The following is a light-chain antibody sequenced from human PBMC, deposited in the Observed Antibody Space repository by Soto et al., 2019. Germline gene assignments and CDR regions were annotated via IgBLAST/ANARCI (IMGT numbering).Light chain of an antibody. V-gene: IGKV1-39*01. Sequence: DMEMTQSPSSLSASVGDRVTITCRASQSISNYLNWYQHKPGKVPKLLIYAASSLQSGVPTRFSGSGSGTDCTLTINSLHPEDFATYYCQQSYGTPLTFGGGTKIEIK. J-gene: IGKJ4*01. CDR3: QQSYGTPLT. CDR2: AAS. CDR1: QSISNY.